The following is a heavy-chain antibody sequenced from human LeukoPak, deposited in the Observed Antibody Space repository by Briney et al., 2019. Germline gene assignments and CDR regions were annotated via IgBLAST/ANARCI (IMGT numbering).Heavy chain of an antibody. CDR3: ARLRQWLVQGNDY. V-gene: IGHV4-59*12. J-gene: IGHJ4*02. Sequence: PSETLSLTCTVSGGSISSYYWSWIRQPPGKGLEWIGYFYYSGNTNYNPSLKSRVTISVDTSKNQFSLKLSSVTAADTAVYYCARLRQWLVQGNDYWGQGTLITVSS. D-gene: IGHD6-19*01. CDR1: GGSISSYY. CDR2: FYYSGNT.